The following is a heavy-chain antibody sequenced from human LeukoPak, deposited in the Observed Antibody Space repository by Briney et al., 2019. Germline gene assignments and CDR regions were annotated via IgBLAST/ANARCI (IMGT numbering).Heavy chain of an antibody. Sequence: GGSLRLSCAASGFTFSSYAMSWVRQAPGKGLEWVSGISNGGSSTYYADSVKGRFTISRDNSKSTLNLQMNGLRAEDTAVYYCASHSGVVQTASWGQGTLVTVSS. CDR2: ISNGGSST. CDR1: GFTFSSYA. CDR3: ASHSGVVQTAS. J-gene: IGHJ4*02. D-gene: IGHD2-15*01. V-gene: IGHV3-23*01.